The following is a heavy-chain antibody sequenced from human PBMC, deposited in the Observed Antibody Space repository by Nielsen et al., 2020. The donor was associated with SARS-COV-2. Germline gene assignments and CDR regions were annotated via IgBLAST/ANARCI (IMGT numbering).Heavy chain of an antibody. Sequence: SVKVSCKASGGTFSSYAISWVRQAPGQGLEWMGGIIPIFGTANYAQKFQGRVTITADESTSTAYMELSSLRSEDTAVYYCARNVVRAYYYDSSGYYRYYFDYWGQGTLVTVSS. D-gene: IGHD3-22*01. CDR2: IIPIFGTA. J-gene: IGHJ4*02. V-gene: IGHV1-69*13. CDR3: ARNVVRAYYYDSSGYYRYYFDY. CDR1: GGTFSSYA.